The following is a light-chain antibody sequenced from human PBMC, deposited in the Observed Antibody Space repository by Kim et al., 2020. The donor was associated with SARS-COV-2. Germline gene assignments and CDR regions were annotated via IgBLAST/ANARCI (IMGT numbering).Light chain of an antibody. CDR1: QSVGRH. J-gene: IGKJ3*01. V-gene: IGKV3-15*01. CDR3: QQYNNWPPLT. CDR2: GAS. Sequence: PPGESATLSRRASQSVGRHLAWYQQKPGQAPRLVIYGASTRATGVPARFSGSGYGTEFTLTISSLQSEDVAVYYCQQYNNWPPLTFGPGTKVDIK.